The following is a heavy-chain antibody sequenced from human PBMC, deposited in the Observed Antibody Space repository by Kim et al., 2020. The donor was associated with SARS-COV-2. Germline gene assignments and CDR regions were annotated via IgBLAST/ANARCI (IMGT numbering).Heavy chain of an antibody. V-gene: IGHV3-33*01. Sequence: NKDHAASVKGRLTLSRDNSKNTLYLQMNSLRAEDTAVYYWAREGILTGLDYWGQGTLVTVSS. CDR3: AREGILTGLDY. D-gene: IGHD3-9*01. CDR2: NK. J-gene: IGHJ4*02.